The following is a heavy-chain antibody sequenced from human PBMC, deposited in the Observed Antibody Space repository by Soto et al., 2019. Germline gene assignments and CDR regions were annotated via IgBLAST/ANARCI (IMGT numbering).Heavy chain of an antibody. D-gene: IGHD3-22*01. Sequence: SVKVSCKASGGTFSSYAISWVRQAPGQGLEWMGGIIPIFGTANYAQKFQGRVTITADESTSTAYMELSSLRSEDTAVYYCARVISSKGRKWFDYWGQGTLVTVSS. CDR1: GGTFSSYA. J-gene: IGHJ4*02. V-gene: IGHV1-69*13. CDR2: IIPIFGTA. CDR3: ARVISSKGRKWFDY.